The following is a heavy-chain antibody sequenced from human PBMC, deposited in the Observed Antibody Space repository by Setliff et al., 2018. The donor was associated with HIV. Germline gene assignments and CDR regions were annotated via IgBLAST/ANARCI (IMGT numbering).Heavy chain of an antibody. Sequence: PGGSLRLSCEAFSSYAMHWVRQAPGKGLEWVSTISPSSGGTNYADSVKGRFTISRDNSKNILYLQMNSLRVEDSAVYYCAKTVALLRAARLDLDYWGQGTLVTVSS. D-gene: IGHD6-6*01. CDR1: SSYA. CDR2: ISPSSGGT. CDR3: AKTVALLRAARLDLDY. V-gene: IGHV3-23*01. J-gene: IGHJ4*02.